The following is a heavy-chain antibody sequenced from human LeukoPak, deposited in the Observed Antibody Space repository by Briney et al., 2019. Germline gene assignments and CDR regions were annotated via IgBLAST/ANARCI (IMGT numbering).Heavy chain of an antibody. CDR1: GFTFSSYG. D-gene: IGHD2-2*01. CDR2: ISYDGSNK. CDR3: ARDGGVGTAAMLGYYYYGMDG. Sequence: GRSLRLSCAASGFTFSSYGMHWVRQAPGKGLEWVAVISYDGSNKYYADSVKGRFTISRDNSKNTLYLQMNSLRAEDTAVYYCARDGGVGTAAMLGYYYYGMDGWGQGTTVTVSS. J-gene: IGHJ6*02. V-gene: IGHV3-30*19.